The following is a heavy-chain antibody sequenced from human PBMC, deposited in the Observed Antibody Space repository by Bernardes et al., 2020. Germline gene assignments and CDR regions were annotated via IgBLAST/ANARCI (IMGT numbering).Heavy chain of an antibody. Sequence: GGSLRLSCVASGFTFSSHWMNWVRQAPGKGLEWVASVRQDGSEKYYVDSVKGRFTISRDNAKNSLYLEMNSLRAEDTAVYHCASSLLEYWGQGTLVTVSA. CDR2: VRQDGSEK. V-gene: IGHV3-7*03. J-gene: IGHJ4*02. CDR3: ASSLLEY. CDR1: GFTFSSHW.